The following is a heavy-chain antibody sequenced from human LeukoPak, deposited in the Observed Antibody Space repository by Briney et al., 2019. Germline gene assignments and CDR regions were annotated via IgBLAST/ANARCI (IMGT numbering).Heavy chain of an antibody. CDR2: INSDGSST. CDR1: GFTFSSYW. V-gene: IGHV3-74*01. D-gene: IGHD5-12*01. CDR3: ARDRGYPRRFDF. Sequence: PGGSLRLSCAASGFTFSSYWMHRVRQAPGKGLVWVSRINSDGSSTNYADSVEGRFTISRDNAKNTLYLQMNSLRAEDTAVYYCARDRGYPRRFDFWGQGALVTVSS. J-gene: IGHJ4*02.